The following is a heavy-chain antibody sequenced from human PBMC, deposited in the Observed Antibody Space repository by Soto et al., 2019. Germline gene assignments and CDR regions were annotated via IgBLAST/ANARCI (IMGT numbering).Heavy chain of an antibody. J-gene: IGHJ4*02. D-gene: IGHD6-19*01. CDR2: ISYDGSNK. CDR3: AKGTLNAVAGSFYD. V-gene: IGHV3-30*18. CDR1: GFTFSGSG. Sequence: PGGSLRLSCAASGFTFSGSGMHWVRQAPGRGLDWVAVISYDGSNKHYADSVKGRFTISRDNSKNTLYLQMNSLRAEDTAVYYCAKGTLNAVAGSFYDWGQGTLVTVSS.